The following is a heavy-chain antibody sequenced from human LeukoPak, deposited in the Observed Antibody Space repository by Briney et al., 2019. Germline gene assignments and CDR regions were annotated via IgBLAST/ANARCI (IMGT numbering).Heavy chain of an antibody. D-gene: IGHD2-15*01. Sequence: PSETLSLTCTVSGGSISSGGYYWSWIRQHPGKGLEWIGYIYYSGSTYYNPSLKSRVTISVDTSKNQFSLKLSSVTAADTAVYYCARGNCSGGSCYFQVGDGSWFDPWGQGTLVTVSS. CDR3: ARGNCSGGSCYFQVGDGSWFDP. J-gene: IGHJ5*02. CDR1: GGSISSGGYY. V-gene: IGHV4-31*03. CDR2: IYYSGST.